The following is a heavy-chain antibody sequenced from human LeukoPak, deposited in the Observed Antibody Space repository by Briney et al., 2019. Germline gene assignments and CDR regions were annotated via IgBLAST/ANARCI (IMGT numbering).Heavy chain of an antibody. J-gene: IGHJ4*02. CDR3: ARAAVSGSYLVDSPDY. D-gene: IGHD1-26*01. Sequence: GASVKVSCKASGYTFSGYYMHWVRQAPGQGLEWMGWINPNSGGTNYAQKFQGRVTMTRDTSISTAYMELSSLRSEDMAVYYCARAAVSGSYLVDSPDYWGQGTLVTVSS. CDR1: GYTFSGYY. V-gene: IGHV1-2*02. CDR2: INPNSGGT.